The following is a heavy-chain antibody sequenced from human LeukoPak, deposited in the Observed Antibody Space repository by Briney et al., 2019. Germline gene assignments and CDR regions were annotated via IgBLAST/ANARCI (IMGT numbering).Heavy chain of an antibody. D-gene: IGHD6-13*01. CDR1: GYTFTGYY. CDR2: INPNSGGT. CDR3: ARSYSSSWYSWGPFDY. J-gene: IGHJ4*02. Sequence: ASVKVSCKASGYTFTGYYMHWVRQAPGQGLEWMGWINPNSGGTNYAQKFQGSVTMTRDTSISTAYMELSRLRSDDTAVYYCARSYSSSWYSWGPFDYWGQGTLVTVSS. V-gene: IGHV1-2*02.